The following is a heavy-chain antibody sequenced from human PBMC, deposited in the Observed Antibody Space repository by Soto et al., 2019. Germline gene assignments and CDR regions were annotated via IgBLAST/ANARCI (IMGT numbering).Heavy chain of an antibody. CDR1: GGTFSSYA. J-gene: IGHJ6*02. V-gene: IGHV1-69*01. D-gene: IGHD4-4*01. CDR2: IIPIFGTA. CDR3: ASYYSNYVNYYYGMDV. Sequence: QVQLVQSGAEVKKPGSSVKVSCKASGGTFSSYAISWVRQAPGQGLEWMGGIIPIFGTANYAQKFQGRVTITADESTSTAYMELSSLRSEGTAVYYCASYYSNYVNYYYGMDVWGQGTTVTVSS.